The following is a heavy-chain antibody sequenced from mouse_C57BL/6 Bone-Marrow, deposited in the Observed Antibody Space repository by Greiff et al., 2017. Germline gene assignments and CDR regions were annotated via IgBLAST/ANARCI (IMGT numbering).Heavy chain of an antibody. D-gene: IGHD2-4*01. CDR3: ARFYYDSYFYAMDD. CDR2: IFPGSGST. CDR1: GYTFTSHW. V-gene: IGHV1-56*01. J-gene: IGHJ4*01. Sequence: QVQLQQSGPELVRPGASVKISCKAPGYTFTSHWMQWVRQRPGQGLEWIGEIFPGSGSTYYNEKFKGKATLTVDTSSSTAYMQLSSLTSEDSAVYFGARFYYDSYFYAMDDWGQGTSVTVSS.